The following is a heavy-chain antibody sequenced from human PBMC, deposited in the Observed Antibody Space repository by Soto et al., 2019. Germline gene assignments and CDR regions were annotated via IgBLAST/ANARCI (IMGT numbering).Heavy chain of an antibody. Sequence: QVQLVQSGAEVKKPGASVKVSCKASGYTFTSYGISWVRQAPGQGLEWMGWISAYNGNTNYAQKLQGRVTMTTDTSTNTAYMELRSLRSDDTAVYYCARDRRPDYYDSSGKDKYFQHWGQGTLVTVSS. CDR3: ARDRRPDYYDSSGKDKYFQH. CDR2: ISAYNGNT. J-gene: IGHJ1*01. D-gene: IGHD3-22*01. V-gene: IGHV1-18*01. CDR1: GYTFTSYG.